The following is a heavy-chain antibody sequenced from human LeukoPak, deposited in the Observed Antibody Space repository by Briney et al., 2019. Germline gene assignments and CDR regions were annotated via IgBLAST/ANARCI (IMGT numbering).Heavy chain of an antibody. J-gene: IGHJ4*02. V-gene: IGHV3-11*04. CDR2: ISSSGSTI. Sequence: GGSLRLSCAASGFTFSDYYMSWIRQAPGKGLEWVSYISSSGSTIYYADSVKGRFTISRGNAKNSLYLQMNSLRAEDTAVYYCARDRSDYYDSSGYYLFDYWGQGTLVTVSS. CDR1: GFTFSDYY. CDR3: ARDRSDYYDSSGYYLFDY. D-gene: IGHD3-22*01.